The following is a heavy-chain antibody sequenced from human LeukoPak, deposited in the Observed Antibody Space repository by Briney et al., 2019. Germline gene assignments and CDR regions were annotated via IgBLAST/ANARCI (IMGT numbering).Heavy chain of an antibody. CDR1: GFTFSSYA. CDR2: IRGSGGST. Sequence: PGGSLRLSCAASGFTFSSYAMSWVRQAPGKGLEWVSAIRGSGGSTYYADSVKGRFTISRDNSKDTLYLQMNSLRAEDTAVYYCAKGGQTGNWFDPWGQGTLVTVSS. J-gene: IGHJ5*02. D-gene: IGHD3-9*01. CDR3: AKGGQTGNWFDP. V-gene: IGHV3-23*01.